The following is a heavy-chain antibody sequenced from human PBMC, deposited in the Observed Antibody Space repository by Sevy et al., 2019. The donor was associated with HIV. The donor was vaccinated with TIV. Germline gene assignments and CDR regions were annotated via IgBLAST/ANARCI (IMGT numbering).Heavy chain of an antibody. CDR1: GFTFHSHA. Sequence: GGSLRLSCVDSGFTFHSHAMHWVRQAPGKGLEWVAAVSYDGRDKYYTDSVNGRFVISRDNSKKTLYLQMNSLRLEDTAVYHCARDRAALPTAILYYFDSWGQGALVTVSS. J-gene: IGHJ4*02. V-gene: IGHV3-30*09. CDR3: ARDRAALPTAILYYFDS. D-gene: IGHD5-18*01. CDR2: VSYDGRDK.